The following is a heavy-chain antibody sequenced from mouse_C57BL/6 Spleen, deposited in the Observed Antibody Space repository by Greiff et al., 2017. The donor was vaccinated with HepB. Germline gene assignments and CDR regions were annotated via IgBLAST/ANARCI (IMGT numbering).Heavy chain of an antibody. CDR2: FYPGSGSI. CDR3: ARHEDRYYGSSPAWFAY. D-gene: IGHD1-1*01. V-gene: IGHV1-62-2*01. CDR1: GYTFTEYT. J-gene: IGHJ3*01. Sequence: QVQLQQSGAELVKPGASVKLSCKASGYTFTEYTIHWVKQRSGQGLEWIGWFYPGSGSIKYNEKFKDNATLTADKSSSTVYMELSRLTSEDSAVYFCARHEDRYYGSSPAWFAYWGQGTLVTVSA.